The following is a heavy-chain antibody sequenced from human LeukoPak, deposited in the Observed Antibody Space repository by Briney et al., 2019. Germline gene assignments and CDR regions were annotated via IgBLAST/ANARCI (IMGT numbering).Heavy chain of an antibody. J-gene: IGHJ4*02. Sequence: SETLSLTCAVSGYSISSGYYWGWIRQPPGKGLEWIGSIYHSGSTYYNPSLKSRVTISVDTSKNQFSLKLSSVTAADTAVYYCARDDGSYPYYFDYWGQGTLVTVSS. CDR3: ARDDGSYPYYFDY. V-gene: IGHV4-38-2*02. D-gene: IGHD1-26*01. CDR2: IYHSGST. CDR1: GYSISSGYY.